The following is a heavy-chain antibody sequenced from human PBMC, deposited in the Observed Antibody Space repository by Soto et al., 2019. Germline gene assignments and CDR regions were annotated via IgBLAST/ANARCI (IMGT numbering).Heavy chain of an antibody. CDR3: ATLQLCRAEVFDS. D-gene: IGHD3-10*02. Sequence: EVQLVESGGGLVQPGGSLRLSCVASGFTFKTYSMNWVRQAPGKGLDWVSYISESSIAIYYRDSVKGRFTISRDNSKNTLYLQMNSLSDEDTAVYYCATLQLCRAEVFDSWGQGTLVTLSS. V-gene: IGHV3-48*02. CDR2: ISESSIAI. J-gene: IGHJ4*02. CDR1: GFTFKTYS.